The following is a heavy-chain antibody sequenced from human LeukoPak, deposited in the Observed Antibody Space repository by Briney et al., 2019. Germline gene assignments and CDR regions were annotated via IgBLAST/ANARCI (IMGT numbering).Heavy chain of an antibody. CDR1: GFTFSSYA. V-gene: IGHV3-23*01. CDR3: AKVWDTYYYDSSGSFDY. CDR2: ISSSGGST. Sequence: GGSPRDSCAASGFTFSSYAMSWVRQAPGKGLEWVSAISSSGGSTYYADSVKGRFTISRDNSKNTLYLQMNSLRAEDTAVYYCAKVWDTYYYDSSGSFDYWGQGTLVTVSS. D-gene: IGHD3-22*01. J-gene: IGHJ4*02.